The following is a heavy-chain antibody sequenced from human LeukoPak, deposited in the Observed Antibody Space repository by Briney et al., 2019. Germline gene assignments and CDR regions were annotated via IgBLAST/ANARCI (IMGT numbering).Heavy chain of an antibody. J-gene: IGHJ4*02. CDR3: ARDRGLLLWFGEINGIFDY. D-gene: IGHD3-10*01. CDR1: GFTFSSYE. Sequence: GGSLRLSCAASGFTFSSYEMNWVRQAPGKGLEWVSYISSSGSTIYYADSVKGRFTISRDNAKNSLYLQMNSLRAEDTAVYYCARDRGLLLWFGEINGIFDYWGQGTLVTVPS. CDR2: ISSSGSTI. V-gene: IGHV3-48*03.